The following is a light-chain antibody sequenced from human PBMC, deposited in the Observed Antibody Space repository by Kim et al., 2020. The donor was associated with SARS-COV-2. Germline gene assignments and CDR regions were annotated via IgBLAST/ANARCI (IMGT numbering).Light chain of an antibody. V-gene: IGLV1-51*01. CDR2: DND. CDR3: ETWDSSLSAGV. Sequence: QSVLTQPPSVSAAPGQKVTISCSGSSSNIENYYVSWYQQLPGTAPKLLIYDNDKRPSGIPDRFSGSKSGTSATLGITGLQTGDEADYYCETWDSSLSAGVFGGGTQLTVL. CDR1: SSNIENYY. J-gene: IGLJ3*02.